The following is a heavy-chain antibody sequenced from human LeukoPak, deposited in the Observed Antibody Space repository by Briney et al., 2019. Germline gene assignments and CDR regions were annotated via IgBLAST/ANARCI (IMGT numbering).Heavy chain of an antibody. CDR2: ISGSGGST. D-gene: IGHD6-13*01. CDR1: GFTISSYA. V-gene: IGHV3-23*01. J-gene: IGHJ1*01. CDR3: AKLARLYGSSWYGGFQH. Sequence: HPGGSLRLSCAASGFTISSYAMSWVRQAPGKGLEWVSAISGSGGSTYYADSVKGRFTISRDNSKNTLYLQMNSLRAEDTAVYYCAKLARLYGSSWYGGFQHWGQGTLVTVSS.